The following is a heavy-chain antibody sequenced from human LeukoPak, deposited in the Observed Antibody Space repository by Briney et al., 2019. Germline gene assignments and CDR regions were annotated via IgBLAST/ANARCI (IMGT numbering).Heavy chain of an antibody. D-gene: IGHD6-13*01. CDR1: GYTFTGYY. CDR3: ARVLSSSWWDLDY. J-gene: IGHJ4*02. V-gene: IGHV1-2*02. CDR2: INPNSGGT. Sequence: GASVKVSCKASGYTFTGYYMHWVRQAPGQGLEWMGWINPNSGGTNYAQKFQGRVTMTRDTSISTAYMELSRLRSDDTAVYYCARVLSSSWWDLDYWGQGTLVTVSS.